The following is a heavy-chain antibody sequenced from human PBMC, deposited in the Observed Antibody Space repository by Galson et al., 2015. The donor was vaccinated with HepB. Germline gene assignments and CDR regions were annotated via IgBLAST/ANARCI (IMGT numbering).Heavy chain of an antibody. V-gene: IGHV1-3*01. CDR3: AREIGSYSLYYFDY. Sequence: SVKVSCKASGYTFTSYAMHWVRQAPGQRLEWMGWINAGNGNTKYSQKFQGRVTMTTDTSTSTAYMELRSLRSDDTAVYYCAREIGSYSLYYFDYWGQGTLVTVSS. J-gene: IGHJ4*02. D-gene: IGHD1-26*01. CDR2: INAGNGNT. CDR1: GYTFTSYA.